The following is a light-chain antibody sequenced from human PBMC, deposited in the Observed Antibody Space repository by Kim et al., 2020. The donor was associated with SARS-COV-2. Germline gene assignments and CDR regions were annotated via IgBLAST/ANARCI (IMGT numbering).Light chain of an antibody. Sequence: ASVGDRVNITCRASQGISSYLNWYQQKPGKAPKLLIYAASILQSGVPSRFSGSGSGTDFTLTISSLQPEDFATYYCQQCYSTPFTFGPGTKVDIK. CDR1: QGISSY. V-gene: IGKV1-39*01. CDR2: AAS. CDR3: QQCYSTPFT. J-gene: IGKJ3*01.